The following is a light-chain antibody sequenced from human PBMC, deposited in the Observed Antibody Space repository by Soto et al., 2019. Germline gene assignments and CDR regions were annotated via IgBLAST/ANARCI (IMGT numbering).Light chain of an antibody. Sequence: EIVMTQSPATLSVSPGETATLSCRASQSGNLNLAWYQQKPGQAPRILIYGASIRATGIPARFSGSGAGTEFTLNINSLQSADAAVYYCQQCVSWPPLTFGGGTKVEIK. J-gene: IGKJ4*02. CDR2: GAS. CDR3: QQCVSWPPLT. V-gene: IGKV3-15*01. CDR1: QSGNLN.